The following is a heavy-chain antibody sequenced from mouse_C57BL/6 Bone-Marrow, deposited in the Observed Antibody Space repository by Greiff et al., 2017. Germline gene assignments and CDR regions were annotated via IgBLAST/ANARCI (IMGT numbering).Heavy chain of an antibody. J-gene: IGHJ2*01. CDR2: ISSGGSYT. V-gene: IGHV5-6*02. CDR3: ARRGYYALYYFDY. CDR1: GFTFSSYG. D-gene: IGHD2-3*01. Sequence: EVKLVESGGDLVKPGGSLKLSCAASGFTFSSYGMSWVRQTPGKRLEWVATISSGGSYTYYPDSVKGRFTISRDNAKNTLYLQMSSLKSEDTAMYYCARRGYYALYYFDYWGQGTTLTVSS.